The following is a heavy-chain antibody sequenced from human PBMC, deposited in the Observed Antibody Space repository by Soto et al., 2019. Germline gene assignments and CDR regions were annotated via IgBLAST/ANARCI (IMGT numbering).Heavy chain of an antibody. V-gene: IGHV3-30-3*01. D-gene: IGHD3-22*01. CDR3: ARARGDYYDSSGYFLDAFDI. J-gene: IGHJ3*02. CDR1: GFTFSSYA. Sequence: GGSLRLSWAASGFTFSSYAMHRVRQAPGKGLEWVAVISYDGSNKYYADSVKGRFTISGDNSKNTLYLQMNSLRAEDTAVYYCARARGDYYDSSGYFLDAFDIWGQGTMVTVSS. CDR2: ISYDGSNK.